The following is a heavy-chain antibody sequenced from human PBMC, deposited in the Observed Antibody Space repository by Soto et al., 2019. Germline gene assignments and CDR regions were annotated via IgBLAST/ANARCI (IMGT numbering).Heavy chain of an antibody. CDR3: ARAPTFYGSGSSY. CDR1: GFTVSSNY. Sequence: GGSLRLSCAASGFTVSSNYVSWVRQAPGKGLEWVSVIYSGGSTYYADSVKGRFTISRDNSKNTLYLQMNSLRAEDTAVYYCARAPTFYGSGSSYWGQGTLVTVSS. V-gene: IGHV3-66*01. D-gene: IGHD3-10*01. CDR2: IYSGGST. J-gene: IGHJ4*02.